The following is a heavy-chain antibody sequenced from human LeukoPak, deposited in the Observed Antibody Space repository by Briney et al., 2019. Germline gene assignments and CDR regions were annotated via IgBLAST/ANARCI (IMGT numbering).Heavy chain of an antibody. Sequence: NSGGSLRLSCAASGFTFSDYYMSWIRQAPGKGLEWVSYISSSDRTTYYADSVKGRFTISRDNAKNSLYLQMNSLRAEDTAVYYCARDRVYYYGSGSYYTAGYYYYMDVWGKGTTVTVSS. CDR2: ISSSDRTT. V-gene: IGHV3-11*04. CDR1: GFTFSDYY. CDR3: ARDRVYYYGSGSYYTAGYYYYMDV. J-gene: IGHJ6*03. D-gene: IGHD3-10*01.